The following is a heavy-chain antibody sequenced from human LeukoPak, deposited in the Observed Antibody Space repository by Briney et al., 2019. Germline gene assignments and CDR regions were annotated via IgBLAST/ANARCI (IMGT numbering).Heavy chain of an antibody. Sequence: PGGSLRLSCAASGFTFSTYSMNWVCQAPGKGLEWVSSISSSSGYIYYADSVKGRFTISRDNAKNSLYLQMNSLRAEDTAVYYCAGGSLLWGAFDIWGQGTMVTVSS. J-gene: IGHJ3*02. CDR2: ISSSSGYI. V-gene: IGHV3-21*01. D-gene: IGHD2-2*01. CDR3: AGGSLLWGAFDI. CDR1: GFTFSTYS.